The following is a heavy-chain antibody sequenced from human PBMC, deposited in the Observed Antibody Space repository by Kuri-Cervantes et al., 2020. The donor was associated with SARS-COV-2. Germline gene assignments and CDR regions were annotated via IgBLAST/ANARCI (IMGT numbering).Heavy chain of an antibody. CDR2: IYYSGST. CDR3: ARREITMDRGVEAGGQYYFDY. D-gene: IGHD3-10*01. CDR1: GGSISSSSYY. V-gene: IGHV4-39*07. Sequence: GSLRLSCTVSGGSISSSSYYWGWIRQPPGKGLEWIGSIYYSGSTNYNPSLKSRVTISVDTSKNQFSLKLSSVTAADTAVYYCARREITMDRGVEAGGQYYFDYWGQGTLVTVSS. J-gene: IGHJ4*02.